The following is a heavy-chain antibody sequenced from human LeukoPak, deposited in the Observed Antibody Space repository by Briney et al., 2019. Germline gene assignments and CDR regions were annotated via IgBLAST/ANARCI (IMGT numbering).Heavy chain of an antibody. Sequence: GGSLRLSCAASGFTFSSYSMNWVRQAPGKGLEWVSAISGSGGSTYYADSVKGRFTISRDNSKNTLYLQMNSLRAEDTAVYYCAKRMSSGYYGGCDYWGQGTLVTVSS. CDR2: ISGSGGST. J-gene: IGHJ4*02. V-gene: IGHV3-23*01. D-gene: IGHD3-22*01. CDR3: AKRMSSGYYGGCDY. CDR1: GFTFSSYS.